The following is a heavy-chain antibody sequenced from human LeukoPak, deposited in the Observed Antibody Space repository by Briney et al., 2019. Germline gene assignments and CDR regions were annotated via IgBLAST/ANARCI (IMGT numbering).Heavy chain of an antibody. D-gene: IGHD1-20*01. CDR1: GASIRHYY. J-gene: IGHJ4*02. CDR3: ATLTGTTYPYYIDF. CDR2: LYHSGSP. V-gene: IGHV4-59*01. Sequence: SETLSLTCTVAGASIRHYYWSWIRQPPGKGLEWIGNLYHSGSPNYNPSLKSRSTISIDTAKNQFSLRLRSVATADTAVYYCATLTGTTYPYYIDFWGQATPVTVSS.